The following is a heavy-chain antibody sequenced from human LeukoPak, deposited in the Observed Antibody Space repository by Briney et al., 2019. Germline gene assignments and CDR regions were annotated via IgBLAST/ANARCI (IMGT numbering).Heavy chain of an antibody. CDR3: AKGAVPAYYDSSGYYGGY. D-gene: IGHD3-22*01. J-gene: IGHJ4*02. CDR2: ISGSGGST. V-gene: IGHV3-23*01. Sequence: GGSLRLSCAASGFTFSSYAMSSVRQAPGKGLEWVSAISGSGGSTYYADSVKGRFTISRDNSKNTLYLQMNSLRAEDTAVYYCAKGAVPAYYDSSGYYGGYWGQGTLVTVCS. CDR1: GFTFSSYA.